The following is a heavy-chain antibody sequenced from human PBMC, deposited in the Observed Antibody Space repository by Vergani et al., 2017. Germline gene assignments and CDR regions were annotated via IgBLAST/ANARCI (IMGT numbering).Heavy chain of an antibody. CDR3: AKDNLAARLGY. CDR2: VSGSSATP. J-gene: IGHJ4*02. D-gene: IGHD6-6*01. Sequence: EVQLLESGGGLVQPGGSLRLSCEASGFSFPGYAMSWVRQAPGKGLEWVSSVSGSSATPYYADSVKGRFIISRDNSKNTLYLQMNSLRAEDTAVYYCAKDNLAARLGYWGQGTLVTVSS. CDR1: GFSFPGYA. V-gene: IGHV3-23*01.